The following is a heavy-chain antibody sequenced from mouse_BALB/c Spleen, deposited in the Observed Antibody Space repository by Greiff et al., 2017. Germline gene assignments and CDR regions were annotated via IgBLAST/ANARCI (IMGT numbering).Heavy chain of an antibody. D-gene: IGHD1-1*01. J-gene: IGHJ3*01. CDR2: ISSGSSTI. Sequence: EVKLMESGGGLVQPGGSRKLSCAASGFTFSSFGMHWVRQAPEKGLEWVAYISSGSSTIYYADTVKGRFTISRDNPKNTLFLQMTSLRSEDTAMYYCATPYYYGSPFAYWGQGTLVTVSA. CDR3: ATPYYYGSPFAY. CDR1: GFTFSSFG. V-gene: IGHV5-17*02.